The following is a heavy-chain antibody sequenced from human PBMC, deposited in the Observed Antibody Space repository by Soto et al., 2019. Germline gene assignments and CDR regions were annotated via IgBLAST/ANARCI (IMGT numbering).Heavy chain of an antibody. CDR1: GGSISSGGYW. CDR3: ARGRFGSIAVAGTRSKYNWFDP. Sequence: PSETLSLTCIVSGGSISSGGYWWSWIRQHPGKGLEWIGYIYYSGSTYYNPSLKSRVTISVDTSKNQFSLKLSSVTAADTAVYYCARGRFGSIAVAGTRSKYNWFDPWGQGTLVTVSP. J-gene: IGHJ5*02. D-gene: IGHD6-19*01. V-gene: IGHV4-31*03. CDR2: IYYSGST.